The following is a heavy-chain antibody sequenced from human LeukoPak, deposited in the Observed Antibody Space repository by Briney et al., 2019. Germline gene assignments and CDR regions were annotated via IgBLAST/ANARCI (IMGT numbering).Heavy chain of an antibody. Sequence: SETLSLTCAVYGGSFSGYYWSWIRQPPGKGLEWIGYVYYSGSTNYNPSLKRRVSITVDTSKNQFSLKLSSVTAADTAVYYCARVDRSWDAFDIWGQGTMVTVSS. D-gene: IGHD3/OR15-3a*01. CDR1: GGSFSGYY. V-gene: IGHV4-59*01. CDR3: ARVDRSWDAFDI. J-gene: IGHJ3*02. CDR2: VYYSGST.